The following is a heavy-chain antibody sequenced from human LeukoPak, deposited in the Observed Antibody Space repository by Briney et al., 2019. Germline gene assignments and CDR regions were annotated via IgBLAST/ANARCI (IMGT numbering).Heavy chain of an antibody. CDR1: GFTFSSYW. D-gene: IGHD2-2*01. J-gene: IGHJ4*02. CDR3: ARDQRYCSSSSCPWEPFDY. Sequence: PGGSLRLSCAASGFTFSSYWMSWVRQARGKALEWVANIKQDGSEKYNVDSVKGRFTISRDNAKNSLYLQMNSLRAGDTAVYNCARDQRYCSSSSCPWEPFDYWGQGTLVTVSS. V-gene: IGHV3-7*05. CDR2: IKQDGSEK.